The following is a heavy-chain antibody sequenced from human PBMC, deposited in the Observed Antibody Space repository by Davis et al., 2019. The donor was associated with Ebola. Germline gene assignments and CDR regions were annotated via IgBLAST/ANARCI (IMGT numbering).Heavy chain of an antibody. CDR1: GFTFSTYG. V-gene: IGHV3-33*01. CDR2: IWYDGSNK. Sequence: GESLKISCAASGFTFSTYGMHWVRQAPGKGLEWGAVIWYDGSNKYYADSVKGRFTISRDNPKNTLYLQMNSLRAEDTAVYYCARDSSDAALYRMDVWGQGTTVTVSS. D-gene: IGHD6-6*01. CDR3: ARDSSDAALYRMDV. J-gene: IGHJ6*02.